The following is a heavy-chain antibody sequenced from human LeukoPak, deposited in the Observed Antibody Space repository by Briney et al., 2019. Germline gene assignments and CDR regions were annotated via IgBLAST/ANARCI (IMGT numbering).Heavy chain of an antibody. V-gene: IGHV3-33*01. Sequence: QAGRSLRLSCAASGFPFSSYAMHWLRQAPGKGLEWVAVIWFDGGKIYYADSVKGRYTISRDNSKNTVYLQMNSLRVEDTAVYHCARDFTNIRGGGYFDNWGQGTLVTVSS. CDR1: GFPFSSYA. J-gene: IGHJ4*02. D-gene: IGHD2/OR15-2a*01. CDR2: IWFDGGKI. CDR3: ARDFTNIRGGGYFDN.